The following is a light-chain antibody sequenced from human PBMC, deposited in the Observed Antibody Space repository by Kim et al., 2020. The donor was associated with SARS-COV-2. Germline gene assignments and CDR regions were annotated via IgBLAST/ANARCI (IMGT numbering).Light chain of an antibody. CDR3: QYYDSSRWT. J-gene: IGKJ1*01. CDR1: QSVSSTF. Sequence: EIVLTQSPGTLSLSPGERATLSCRASQSVSSTFLAWYQQQPGQAPRLLIFATSSRAIGIPNRFKGSGSGTDFTLTISRLEPEDFAMYYCQYYDSSRWTFGQGTKVDIK. V-gene: IGKV3-20*01. CDR2: ATS.